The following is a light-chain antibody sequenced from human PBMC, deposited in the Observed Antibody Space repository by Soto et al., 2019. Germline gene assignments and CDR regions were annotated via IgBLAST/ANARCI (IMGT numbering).Light chain of an antibody. CDR1: QSVTNSR. Sequence: EIVLTQSPGTLSLSPGERATLSCRASQSVTNSRLAWYQQKPGQAPKVLIYGGSNRATGIPDRFSGSGSGTDFTLTIRRLDPEDFAMYYCLLYFSPDRYTFGPGTKVQIK. CDR2: GGS. V-gene: IGKV3-20*01. CDR3: LLYFSPDRYT. J-gene: IGKJ2*01.